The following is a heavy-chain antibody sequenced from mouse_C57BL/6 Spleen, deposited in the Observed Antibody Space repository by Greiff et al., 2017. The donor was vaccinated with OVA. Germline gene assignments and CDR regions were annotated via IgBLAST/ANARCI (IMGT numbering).Heavy chain of an antibody. CDR1: GYTFTSYW. Sequence: QVQLQQPGAELVKPGASVKLSCKASGYTFTSYWMQWVKQRPGQGLEWIGEIDPSDSYTNYNQKFKGKATLTVDTSSSTAYLQLSSLTSEDSAVYYCARGITTPVERYFDVWGTGTTVTVSS. J-gene: IGHJ1*03. V-gene: IGHV1-50*01. CDR2: IDPSDSYT. D-gene: IGHD1-1*01. CDR3: ARGITTPVERYFDV.